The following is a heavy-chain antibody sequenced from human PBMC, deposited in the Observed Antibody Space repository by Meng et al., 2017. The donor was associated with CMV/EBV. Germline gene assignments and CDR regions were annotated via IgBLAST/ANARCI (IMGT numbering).Heavy chain of an antibody. V-gene: IGHV4-30-4*02. Sequence: SETLSLTCTVSGGSISSGDYYWSWIRQPPGKGLEWIGYIYYSGSTYYNPSLKSRITMSVDTSKNQFSLKLSSVTAADTAVYYCARVSGSWFDPWGQGTLVTVSS. CDR2: IYYSGST. CDR1: GGSISSGDYY. D-gene: IGHD3-10*01. J-gene: IGHJ5*02. CDR3: ARVSGSWFDP.